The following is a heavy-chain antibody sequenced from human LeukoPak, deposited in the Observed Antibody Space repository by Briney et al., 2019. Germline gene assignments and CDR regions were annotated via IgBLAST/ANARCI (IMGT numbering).Heavy chain of an antibody. CDR1: GFTFDDYA. V-gene: IGHV3-43*02. Sequence: GGSLRLSCAASGFTFDDYAMHWVRHAPGKGVEWVSLISGGGGRTHYADSVKDRFTISRNNSKNSLYLQMNSLRTEDTALYYCAKDMGDSSGYDTDYWGQGTLVTVAS. CDR2: ISGGGGRT. CDR3: AKDMGDSSGYDTDY. D-gene: IGHD3-22*01. J-gene: IGHJ4*02.